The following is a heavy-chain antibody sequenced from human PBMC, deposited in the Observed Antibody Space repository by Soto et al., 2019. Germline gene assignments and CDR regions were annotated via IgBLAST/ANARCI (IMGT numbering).Heavy chain of an antibody. J-gene: IGHJ4*02. CDR3: ARVPILVPTGDFDY. Sequence: QVHLVQSGAEVKRPGDSVKVSCQASGYTFTDYHIHWVRQAPGQGLEWMGRVTPRSGEVYYSPKFQGRVTLTRDTSISTAYMELTTLKFHDTVVFYRARVPILVPTGDFDYLGQGTLATVSS. CDR2: VTPRSGEV. V-gene: IGHV1-2*05. D-gene: IGHD2-8*02. CDR1: GYTFTDYH.